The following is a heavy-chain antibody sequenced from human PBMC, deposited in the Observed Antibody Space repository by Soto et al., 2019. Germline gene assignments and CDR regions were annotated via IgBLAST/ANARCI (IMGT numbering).Heavy chain of an antibody. Sequence: SGPTLVKPTQTLTLTCTFSGFSLSTSGVGVGWIRQPPGKALEWLALIYWDDDKRYSPSLKSRLTITKDTSKNQVVLTMTNMDPVDTATYYCALSLTTVDYPSYHEGAFDIWGQGTMVTVSS. CDR1: GFSLSTSGVG. J-gene: IGHJ3*02. CDR3: ALSLTTVDYPSYHEGAFDI. D-gene: IGHD4-17*01. V-gene: IGHV2-5*02. CDR2: IYWDDDK.